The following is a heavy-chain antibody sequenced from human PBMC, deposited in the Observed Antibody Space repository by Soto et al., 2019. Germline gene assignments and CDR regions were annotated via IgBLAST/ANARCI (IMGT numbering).Heavy chain of an antibody. D-gene: IGHD2-21*02. V-gene: IGHV3-33*01. CDR1: GFTFSSYC. CDR2: IWYDGSNK. J-gene: IGHJ6*02. CDR3: ARDEMVVTDGMHGMDV. Sequence: PGGSLRLSCAASGFTFSSYCLHWVRPAPGKGLEWVAVIWYDGSNKYYADSVKGRFTISRDNSKNTLYLQMNSLRAEDTAVYYCARDEMVVTDGMHGMDVWGQGTTVTVSS.